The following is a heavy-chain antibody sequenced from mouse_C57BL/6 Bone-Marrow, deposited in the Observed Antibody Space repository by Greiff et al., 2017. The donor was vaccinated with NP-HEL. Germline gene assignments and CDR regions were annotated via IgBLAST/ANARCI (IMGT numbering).Heavy chain of an antibody. Sequence: QVQLKQPGAELVKPGASVKLSCKASGYTFTSYWMHWVKQRPGQGLEWIGMIHPNSGSTNYNEKFKSKATLTVDKSSSTAYMQLSSLTSEDAAVYYWARRGKIYYYGSSPPWFAYWGQGTLVTVSA. CDR2: IHPNSGST. D-gene: IGHD1-1*01. J-gene: IGHJ3*01. V-gene: IGHV1-64*01. CDR3: ARRGKIYYYGSSPPWFAY. CDR1: GYTFTSYW.